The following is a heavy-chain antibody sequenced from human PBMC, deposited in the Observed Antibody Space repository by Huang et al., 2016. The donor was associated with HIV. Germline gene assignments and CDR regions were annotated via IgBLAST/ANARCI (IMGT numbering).Heavy chain of an antibody. D-gene: IGHD3-9*01. CDR2: FDHEIGET. Sequence: QVQLVQSRAEVKKPGASVKVSCKVSEYTLTELSIHWVRQPPGKGLEWMGGFDHEIGETIYAQKFQGRGTMTEDTATETAFMERSGLRPEDTAVYYCATGFDVFFDFWGQGTLVTVSS. V-gene: IGHV1-24*01. CDR3: ATGFDVFFDF. CDR1: EYTLTELS. J-gene: IGHJ4*02.